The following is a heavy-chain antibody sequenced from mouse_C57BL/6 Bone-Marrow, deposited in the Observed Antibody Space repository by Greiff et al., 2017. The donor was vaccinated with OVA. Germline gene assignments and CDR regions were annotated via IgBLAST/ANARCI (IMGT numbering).Heavy chain of an antibody. CDR2: ISSGGSYT. V-gene: IGHV5-6*01. Sequence: EVMLVESGGDLVKPGGSLKLSCAASGFTFSSYGMSWVRQTPDKRLEWVATISSGGSYTYYPDSVKGRFTISRDNAKNTLYLQMSSLKSEDTAMYYCARQRGNYWAYWGQWTLVTVSA. J-gene: IGHJ3*01. CDR1: GFTFSSYG. CDR3: ARQRGNYWAY. D-gene: IGHD2-1*01.